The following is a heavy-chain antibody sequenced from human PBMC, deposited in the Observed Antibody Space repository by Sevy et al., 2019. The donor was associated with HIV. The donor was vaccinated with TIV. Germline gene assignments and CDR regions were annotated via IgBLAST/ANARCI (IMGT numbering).Heavy chain of an antibody. D-gene: IGHD3-10*01. V-gene: IGHV3-23*01. CDR3: VKRAEFGAFDI. CDR2: ISGSGGIT. Sequence: GGSLRLSCAASGFTFSSYAMTWVRQAPGKGLEWVSSISGSGGITYYADSVKGRFTISRDNSKNSLYLQMNSLRAEDTAVYYCVKRAEFGAFDIWGQGTMVTVSS. CDR1: GFTFSSYA. J-gene: IGHJ3*02.